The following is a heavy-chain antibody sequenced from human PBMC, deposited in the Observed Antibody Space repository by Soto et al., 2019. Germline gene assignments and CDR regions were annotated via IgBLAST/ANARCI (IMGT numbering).Heavy chain of an antibody. CDR2: INACNGNT. Sequence: ASVKVSCKASGYTFTSYAMHWVRQAPGQRLEWMGWINACNGNTNYSQKFQGRVTMTTDTSASTAYMELRSLRSDDTAVYYCSRDDLIAAASLDYWGQGTLVTVSS. V-gene: IGHV1-3*01. CDR3: SRDDLIAAASLDY. CDR1: GYTFTSYA. J-gene: IGHJ4*02. D-gene: IGHD6-13*01.